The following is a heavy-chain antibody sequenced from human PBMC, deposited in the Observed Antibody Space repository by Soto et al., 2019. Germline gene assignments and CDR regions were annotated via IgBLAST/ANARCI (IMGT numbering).Heavy chain of an antibody. D-gene: IGHD3-16*01. CDR1: GYSVSNYW. CDR3: ARRSPGSLGGVDV. CDR2: IYPGDSDT. J-gene: IGHJ6*02. V-gene: IGHV5-51*01. Sequence: EVQLVQSGAEVKKPGESLKVSCKGSGYSVSNYWIVWVRQMPGKGLEWMGIIYPGDSDTTYSPSFQGQVTISADKSITTAYLQWSSLKASDTAIYYCARRSPGSLGGVDVWGQGTTVTVSS.